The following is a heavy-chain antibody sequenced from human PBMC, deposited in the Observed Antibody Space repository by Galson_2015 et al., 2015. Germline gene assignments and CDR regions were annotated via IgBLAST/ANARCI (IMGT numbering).Heavy chain of an antibody. Sequence: SVKVSCKASGYTFTSYYMHWVRQAPGQGLEWMGIINPSGGSTSYAQKFQGRVTMTRDTSTSTVYTELSSLRSEDTAVYYCAVTYGSGYYYMDVWGKGTTVTVSS. CDR3: AVTYGSGYYYMDV. V-gene: IGHV1-46*01. CDR1: GYTFTSYY. J-gene: IGHJ6*03. D-gene: IGHD3-10*01. CDR2: INPSGGST.